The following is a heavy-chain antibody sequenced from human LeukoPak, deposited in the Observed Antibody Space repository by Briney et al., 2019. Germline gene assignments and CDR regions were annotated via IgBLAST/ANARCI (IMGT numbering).Heavy chain of an antibody. CDR2: IYISGST. J-gene: IGHJ4*01. CDR3: ARFIGSSGYYDY. D-gene: IGHD3-22*01. V-gene: IGHV4-4*07. CDR1: GASINSHY. Sequence: SETLSLTCTVSGASINSHYWSWIRQPAGKGLEWIGRIYISGSTNYNSSLQTRVTMSVDTSNNQFSLKLSSVTAADTAVYYCARFIGSSGYYDYWGHGTLVTVPS.